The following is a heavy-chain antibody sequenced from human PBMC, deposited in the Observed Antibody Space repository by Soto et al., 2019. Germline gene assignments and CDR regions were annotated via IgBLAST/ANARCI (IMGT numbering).Heavy chain of an antibody. J-gene: IGHJ6*02. CDR3: VRDVRDYVKRVYGMDV. CDR1: GGSISSGDYY. V-gene: IGHV4-30-4*01. Sequence: SETLSLTCTVSGGSISSGDYYWSWIRQPPGKGLEWIGYIYYSGSTYYNPSLKNRVTISVDTSKNQFSLKLTSVTAADTAVYYCVRDVRDYVKRVYGMDVWGQGTTVTVSS. D-gene: IGHD3-10*02. CDR2: IYYSGST.